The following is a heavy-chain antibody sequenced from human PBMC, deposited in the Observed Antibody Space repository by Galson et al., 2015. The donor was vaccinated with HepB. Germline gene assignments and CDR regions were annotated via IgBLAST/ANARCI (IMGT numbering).Heavy chain of an antibody. Sequence: ETLSLTCTVSGGSVTSYYWSWIRQPPGKGLEWIGFIYYSASTNYNPSLKSRVTISVDSSKNQFSLKVNSVTAADTAVYYCARQGYGDYWFDPWGQGTLVTVSS. CDR3: ARQGYGDYWFDP. V-gene: IGHV4-59*02. D-gene: IGHD4-17*01. CDR2: IYYSAST. CDR1: GGSVTSYY. J-gene: IGHJ5*02.